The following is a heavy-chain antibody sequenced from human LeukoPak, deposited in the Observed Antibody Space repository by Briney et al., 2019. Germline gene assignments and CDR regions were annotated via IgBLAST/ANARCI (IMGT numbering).Heavy chain of an antibody. D-gene: IGHD3-3*01. Sequence: SETLSLTCAVSGYSITSGYYWGWIRQPPGKGLEWIGSIYHGGSTYYNPSLKSRVTISVDTSKNQFSLKLSSVTAAGTAVYYCARLLDDFWSGYPYYFDYWGQGTLVTVSS. V-gene: IGHV4-38-2*01. CDR3: ARLLDDFWSGYPYYFDY. CDR2: IYHGGST. J-gene: IGHJ4*02. CDR1: GYSITSGYY.